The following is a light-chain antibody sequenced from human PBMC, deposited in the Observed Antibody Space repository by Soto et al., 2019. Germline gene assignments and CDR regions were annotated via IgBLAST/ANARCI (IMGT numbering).Light chain of an antibody. CDR1: QNVLSD. V-gene: IGKV3-15*01. Sequence: EILLTQSPATLSVSPGETATLSCRASQNVLSDLAWYQQKPGQAPRLLVYGATTRATYAPAKFRGRGAGTEFSLTISSLQSDDSATYYCQQYRSWPRTFGQGTKVDIK. CDR3: QQYRSWPRT. CDR2: GAT. J-gene: IGKJ1*01.